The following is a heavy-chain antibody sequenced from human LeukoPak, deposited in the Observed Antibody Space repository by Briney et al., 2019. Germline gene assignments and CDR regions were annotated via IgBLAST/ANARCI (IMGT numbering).Heavy chain of an antibody. CDR2: IRYDGSNK. CDR3: AKDLYLGYSGYDLEDY. J-gene: IGHJ4*02. Sequence: PGGSLRLSCAASGFTFSSYGMHWVRQAPGKGLEWVAFIRYDGSNKYYADSVKGRFTISRDNSKNTLYLQINSLRAEDTAVYYCAKDLYLGYSGYDLEDYWGQGTLVTVSS. D-gene: IGHD5-12*01. CDR1: GFTFSSYG. V-gene: IGHV3-30*02.